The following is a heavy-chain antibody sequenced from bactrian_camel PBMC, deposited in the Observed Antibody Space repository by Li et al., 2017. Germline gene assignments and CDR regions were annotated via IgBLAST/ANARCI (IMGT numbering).Heavy chain of an antibody. J-gene: IGHJ4*01. CDR2: SSSGALSL. D-gene: IGHD1*01. CDR1: GFTFSSYD. CDR3: VKPNPDARGGFDH. V-gene: IGHV3S40*01. Sequence: VQLVESGGGLVLPGGSLRLSCAASGFTFSSYDMSWVRQAPGKGLEWVSSSSSGALSLVYADSVKGRFTISRDNAENTVYLLMNSLKPEDTAVYYCVKPNPDARGGFDHWGQGTQVTVS.